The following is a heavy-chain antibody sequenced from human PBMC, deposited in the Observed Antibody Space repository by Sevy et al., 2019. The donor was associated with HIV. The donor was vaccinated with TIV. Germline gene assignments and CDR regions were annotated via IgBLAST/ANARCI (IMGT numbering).Heavy chain of an antibody. CDR3: ARGNLPPYSSSWYWFDP. CDR1: GGSVSSGSYY. Sequence: SETLSLTCTVSGGSVSSGSYYWSWIRQPPGKGLEWIGYIYYSGSTNYNPSLKSRVTISVDTSKNQFSLKLSSVTAADTAVYYCARGNLPPYSSSWYWFDPWGQGTTVTVSS. J-gene: IGHJ5*02. CDR2: IYYSGST. D-gene: IGHD6-13*01. V-gene: IGHV4-61*01.